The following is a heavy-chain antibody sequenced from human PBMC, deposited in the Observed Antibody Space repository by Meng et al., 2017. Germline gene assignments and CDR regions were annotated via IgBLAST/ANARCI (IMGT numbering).Heavy chain of an antibody. D-gene: IGHD1-26*01. CDR2: INTNTGNP. CDR1: QYTFTSYA. J-gene: IGHJ4*02. V-gene: IGHV7-4-1*02. Sequence: VQSGLYLKYPGPAVKVSCKASQYTFTSYAMNWVRQAHGQGLEWMGWINTNTGNPTYAQGFTGRFVFSLDTSVSTAYLQISSLKAEDTAVYYCAREGRVDFDYWGQGTLVTVSS. CDR3: AREGRVDFDY.